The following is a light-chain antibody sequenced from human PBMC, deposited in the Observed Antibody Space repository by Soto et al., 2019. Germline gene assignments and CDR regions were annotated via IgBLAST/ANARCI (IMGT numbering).Light chain of an antibody. J-gene: IGKJ2*01. CDR3: LQYGSSSYT. CDR1: QSISSSY. CDR2: GAS. V-gene: IGKV3-20*01. Sequence: EILLTQSPGTLSLSPGERATLSCRASQSISSSYLTWYQHKPGQAPRLLIYGASSRATGIPDRFSGSGSGTDFTLTISRLEPEDFAVYYCLQYGSSSYTFGQGTQLEIK.